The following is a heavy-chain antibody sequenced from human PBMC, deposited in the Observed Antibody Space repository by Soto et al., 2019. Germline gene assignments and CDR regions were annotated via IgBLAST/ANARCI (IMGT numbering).Heavy chain of an antibody. CDR2: INHSGST. D-gene: IGHD6-13*01. CDR3: ARGLKKKQLNWFDP. V-gene: IGHV4-34*01. Sequence: PSETLSLTCAVYGGSFSGYYWSWIRQPPGKGLEWIGEINHSGSTNYNPSLKSRVTISVDTSKNQFSLKLSSVTAADTAVYYCARGLKKKQLNWFDPWGQGTLVTVSS. J-gene: IGHJ5*02. CDR1: GGSFSGYY.